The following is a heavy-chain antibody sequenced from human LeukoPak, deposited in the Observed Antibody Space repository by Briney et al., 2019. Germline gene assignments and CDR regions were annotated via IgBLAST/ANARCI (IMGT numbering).Heavy chain of an antibody. D-gene: IGHD2-8*01. V-gene: IGHV3-30-3*01. CDR1: GFTFSSYA. J-gene: IGHJ6*02. Sequence: PGGSLRLSCAAPGFTFSSYAMHWVRQAPGKGLEWVAVISYDGSNKYYADSVKGRFTISRDNSKNTLYLQMNSLRAEDTAVYYCARDLKRGVRYYGMDVWGQGTTVTVSS. CDR2: ISYDGSNK. CDR3: ARDLKRGVRYYGMDV.